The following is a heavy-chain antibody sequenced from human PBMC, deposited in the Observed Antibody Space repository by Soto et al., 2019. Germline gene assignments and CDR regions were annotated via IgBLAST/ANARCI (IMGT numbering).Heavy chain of an antibody. J-gene: IGHJ4*02. CDR3: ARQRTSVVTQAYFDS. CDR2: IYYSGST. V-gene: IGHV4-39*01. D-gene: IGHD2-21*02. CDR1: GDSINNRSYY. Sequence: SETLSLTCTVTGDSINNRSYYWGWIRQPLGKGLEWIGSIYYSGSTYNNPSLKSRVSMSVDTSKNQFSLKLRSVTAADTALYYCARQRTSVVTQAYFDSWGQGSLVTVSS.